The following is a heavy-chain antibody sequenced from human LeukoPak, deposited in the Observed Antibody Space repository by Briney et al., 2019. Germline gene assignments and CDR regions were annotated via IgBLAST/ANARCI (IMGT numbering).Heavy chain of an antibody. CDR2: ISSSGSTI. Sequence: GGSLRLSCAASGFTFSSYEMNWVRQAPGKGLEWVSYISSSGSTIHYADSVKGRFTISRDNAKNSLYLQMNSLRAEDTAFYYCARAAHDYTVYPLRPLDLDYWGQGTLVTVSS. V-gene: IGHV3-48*03. D-gene: IGHD2-2*02. CDR3: ARAAHDYTVYPLRPLDLDY. J-gene: IGHJ4*02. CDR1: GFTFSSYE.